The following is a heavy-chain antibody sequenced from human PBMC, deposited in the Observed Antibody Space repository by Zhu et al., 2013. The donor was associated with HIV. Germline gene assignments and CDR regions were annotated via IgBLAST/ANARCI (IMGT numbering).Heavy chain of an antibody. D-gene: IGHD3-10*01. CDR2: IYSGGST. CDR1: GFTVSSNY. J-gene: IGHJ1*01. Sequence: EVQLVETGGGLIQPGGSLRLSCAASGFTVSSNYMSWVRQAPGKGLEWVSVIYSGGSTYYADSVKGRFTISRDNSKNTLYLQMNSLRAEDTAVYYCARDPVGGGXPTSAEYFQHWGQGTLVTVSS. V-gene: IGHV3-53*02. CDR3: ARDPVGGGXPTSAEYFQH.